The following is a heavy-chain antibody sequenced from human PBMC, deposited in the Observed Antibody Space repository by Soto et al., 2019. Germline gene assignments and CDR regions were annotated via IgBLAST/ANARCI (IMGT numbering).Heavy chain of an antibody. CDR1: GFTFTSSA. Sequence: HMQLVQSGPEVKKPGTSVKVSCKASGFTFTSSAMQWVRQARGQRLEWIGWIAVGSGNTNYAQKFQERVTLTRDMSTSKAYMELSSLTYEDTAVYYCAADQGTVLPGYPYGMDVWGQGTTVTVSS. D-gene: IGHD5-12*01. V-gene: IGHV1-58*02. CDR3: AADQGTVLPGYPYGMDV. CDR2: IAVGSGNT. J-gene: IGHJ6*02.